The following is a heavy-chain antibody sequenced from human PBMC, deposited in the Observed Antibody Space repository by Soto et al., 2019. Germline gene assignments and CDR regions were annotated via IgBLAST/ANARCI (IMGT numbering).Heavy chain of an antibody. V-gene: IGHV4-39*01. Sequence: SETLSLTCAVSGGSISSSSYYWGWIRQPPGKGLEWIGSIYYSGSTYYNPSLKSRVTISVDTSKNQLSLKLSSLTAADTAVYYCARHELISSWYYYGMDVWGQGPTVT. J-gene: IGHJ6*02. CDR1: GGSISSSSYY. CDR3: ARHELISSWYYYGMDV. D-gene: IGHD6-13*01. CDR2: IYYSGST.